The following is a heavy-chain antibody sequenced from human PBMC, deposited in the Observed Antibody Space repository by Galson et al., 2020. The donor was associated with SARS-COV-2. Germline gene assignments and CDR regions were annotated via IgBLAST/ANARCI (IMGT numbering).Heavy chain of an antibody. CDR3: ARGKTYSSSLFPNYYFDY. CDR1: GGSFSGYY. V-gene: IGHV4-34*01. J-gene: IGHJ4*02. Sequence: SETLSLTCAVYGGSFSGYYWSWIRQPPGKGLEWIGEINHSGSTNYNPSLKSRVTISVDTSKNQFSLKLTSVTAADTAMYFCARGKTYSSSLFPNYYFDYWGQGSLVTVSS. D-gene: IGHD6-13*01. CDR2: INHSGST.